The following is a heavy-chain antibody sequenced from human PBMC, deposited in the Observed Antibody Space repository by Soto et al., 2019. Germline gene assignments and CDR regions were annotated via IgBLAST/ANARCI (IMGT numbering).Heavy chain of an antibody. CDR3: ARDGGSAMVRGVQFDY. CDR2: ISAYNGNT. J-gene: IGHJ4*02. CDR1: GYTFTNYG. V-gene: IGHV1-18*01. D-gene: IGHD3-10*01. Sequence: ASVKVSCKASGYTFTNYGISWVRQAPGQGLEWMGWISAYNGNTNYAQKFQGRVTITTDTSTSTAYMELRSLRSDDTAVYYCARDGGSAMVRGVQFDYWGQGTLVTVSS.